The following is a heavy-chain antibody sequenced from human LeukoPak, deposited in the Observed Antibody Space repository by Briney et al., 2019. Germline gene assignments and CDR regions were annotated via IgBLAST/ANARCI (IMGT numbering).Heavy chain of an antibody. CDR3: ASPPSIAVADQGAFDI. CDR1: GGTFSSYA. J-gene: IGHJ3*02. CDR2: IIPILGIA. D-gene: IGHD6-19*01. V-gene: IGHV1-69*04. Sequence: TSVKVSCKASGGTFSSYAISWVRQAPGQGLEWMGRIIPILGIANYAQKFQGRVTITADKSTSTAYMELSSLRSEDTAVYYCASPPSIAVADQGAFDIWGQGTMVTVSS.